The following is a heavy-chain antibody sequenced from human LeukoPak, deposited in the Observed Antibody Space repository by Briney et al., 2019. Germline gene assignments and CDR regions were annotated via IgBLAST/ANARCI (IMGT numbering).Heavy chain of an antibody. J-gene: IGHJ3*02. V-gene: IGHV3-30-3*01. CDR3: ARAEIGITMIWNAFDI. D-gene: IGHD3-22*01. CDR2: ISYDGSNK. CDR1: GFTFSSYA. Sequence: PGRSLRLSCAASGFTFSSYAMHWVRQAPGKGLEWVAVISYDGSNKYYADSVKGRFTISRDNSKNTLYLQMNSLRAEDTAVYYCARAEIGITMIWNAFDIWGQGTMVTVSS.